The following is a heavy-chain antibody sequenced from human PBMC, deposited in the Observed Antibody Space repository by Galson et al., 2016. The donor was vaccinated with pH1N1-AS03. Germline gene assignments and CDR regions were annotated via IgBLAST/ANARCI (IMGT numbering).Heavy chain of an antibody. CDR3: ARSIPGVMMQDGMDV. CDR2: IDASGST. V-gene: IGHV4-61*02. Sequence: TLSLTCTVSGVSTSGGNSYWTWIRQAAGQGLEWIGRIDASGSTNYNPSLKTRVTISLDTSKNQFSLRLNSVTAADTAVYYCARSIPGVMMQDGMDVWGPGAAVTVSS. J-gene: IGHJ6*02. CDR1: GVSTSGGNSY. D-gene: IGHD2-2*01.